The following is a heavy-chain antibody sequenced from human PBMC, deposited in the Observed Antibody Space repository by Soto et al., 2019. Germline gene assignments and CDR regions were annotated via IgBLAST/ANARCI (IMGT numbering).Heavy chain of an antibody. CDR2: IYYSGNT. Sequence: SETLSLTCTVSGGSISSYYWSWIRQPPGKGLEWIGYIYYSGNTNYNPSLKSRVTISVDTSKNQFSLKLSSVTAADTAVYYCARDYYDSSGYRNFDYWGQGTLVTVSS. V-gene: IGHV4-59*01. CDR3: ARDYYDSSGYRNFDY. CDR1: GGSISSYY. D-gene: IGHD3-22*01. J-gene: IGHJ4*02.